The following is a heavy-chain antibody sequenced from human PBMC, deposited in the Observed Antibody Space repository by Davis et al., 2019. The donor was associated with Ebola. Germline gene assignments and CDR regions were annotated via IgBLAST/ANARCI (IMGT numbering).Heavy chain of an antibody. J-gene: IGHJ4*02. CDR2: IYYSGST. CDR1: GGSISSYY. D-gene: IGHD3-3*01. V-gene: IGHV4-59*01. CDR3: ARGRFLEWAIDY. Sequence: MPSETLSLTCTVSGGSISSYYWSWIRQPPGKGLEWIGYIYYSGSTNYNPSLKCRVTLSVDTSKNQFSLKLSSVTAADTVVYYCARGRFLEWAIDYWGQGTLVTVSS.